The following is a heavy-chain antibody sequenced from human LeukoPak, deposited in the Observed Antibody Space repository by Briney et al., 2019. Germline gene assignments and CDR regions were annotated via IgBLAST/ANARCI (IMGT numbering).Heavy chain of an antibody. Sequence: GGSLRLSCAASGFTFSTYAMSWVRQAPGKGLEWVAFIRYDGSNKYYADSVKGRFTISRDNSKNTLYLQMNSLRAEDTAVYYCASIDDAPDYWGQGTLVTVSS. CDR3: ASIDDAPDY. J-gene: IGHJ4*02. CDR1: GFTFSTYA. D-gene: IGHD1-26*01. V-gene: IGHV3-30*02. CDR2: IRYDGSNK.